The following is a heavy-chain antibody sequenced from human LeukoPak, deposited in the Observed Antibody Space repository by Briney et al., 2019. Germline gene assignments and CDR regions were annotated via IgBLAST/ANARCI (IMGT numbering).Heavy chain of an antibody. D-gene: IGHD3-10*01. Sequence: PGGSLRLSCAASGFTFSSYAMSWVRQAPGKGLEWVSYISPSSSTIYYADSVKGRFTISRDNAKNSLYLQMNSLRAEDTAVYYCARDINSGGGYWGQGTLVTVSS. J-gene: IGHJ4*02. CDR2: ISPSSSTI. CDR3: ARDINSGGGY. CDR1: GFTFSSYA. V-gene: IGHV3-48*01.